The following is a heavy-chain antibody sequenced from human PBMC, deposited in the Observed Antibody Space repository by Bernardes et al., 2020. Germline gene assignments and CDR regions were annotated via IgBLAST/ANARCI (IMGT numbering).Heavy chain of an antibody. V-gene: IGHV1-69*13. J-gene: IGHJ4*02. CDR3: ATDADSSGTHDTDS. Sequence: SGKVYCKASGGTFSTYAITWVRQAPGQGLEWMGGIIPIFDTTNYAQNFQGRVTITADESTSTAYMELSSLRSGDTAVYYCATDADSSGTHDTDSWGQGTLVTVSS. CDR1: GGTFSTYA. CDR2: IIPIFDTT. D-gene: IGHD3-22*01.